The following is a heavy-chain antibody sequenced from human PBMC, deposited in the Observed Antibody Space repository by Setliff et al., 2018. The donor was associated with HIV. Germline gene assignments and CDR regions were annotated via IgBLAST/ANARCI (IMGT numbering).Heavy chain of an antibody. CDR2: IYYSGDTTYNPST. J-gene: IGHJ6*03. CDR1: GGSIGGHY. CDR3: SRYNPASYNNYYYYYMDV. Sequence: SETLSLTCTVSGGSIGGHYWSWIRQAPGKGLEWIGYIYYSGDTTYNPSTTYNPSLKSRVTISVDTSKNQFSLKLTSVTAADTAVYFCSRYNPASYNNYYYYYMDVWGKGATVTVSS. V-gene: IGHV4-59*11. D-gene: IGHD1-1*01.